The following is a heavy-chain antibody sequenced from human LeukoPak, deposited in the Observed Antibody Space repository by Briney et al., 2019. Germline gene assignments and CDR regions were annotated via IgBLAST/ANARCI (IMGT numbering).Heavy chain of an antibody. J-gene: IGHJ4*02. D-gene: IGHD3-9*01. CDR1: GGTFSSYA. V-gene: IGHV1-69*04. CDR2: IIPILGIA. Sequence: SVKVSCKASGGTFSSYAISWVRQAPGQGLEWMGRIIPILGIANYAQKFQGRVTITADKSTSTAYMELSSLRSEDTDVYYCARNYDILTGYYSPFDYWGQGTLVTVSS. CDR3: ARNYDILTGYYSPFDY.